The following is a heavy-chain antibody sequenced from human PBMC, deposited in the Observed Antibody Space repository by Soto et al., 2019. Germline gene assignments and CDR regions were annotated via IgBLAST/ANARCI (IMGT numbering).Heavy chain of an antibody. CDR3: ARVQIIAAAGDAEFDI. Sequence: SENLSLTCAFYGGAFIGYYLSLIRQPPGKGLEWIGEINHSGSTNYNPSLKSRVTISVDTSKNQFSLKLSSVTAADTAVYYCARVQIIAAAGDAEFDIWGQGTMVTVSS. V-gene: IGHV4-34*01. CDR1: GGAFIGYY. J-gene: IGHJ3*02. CDR2: INHSGST. D-gene: IGHD6-13*01.